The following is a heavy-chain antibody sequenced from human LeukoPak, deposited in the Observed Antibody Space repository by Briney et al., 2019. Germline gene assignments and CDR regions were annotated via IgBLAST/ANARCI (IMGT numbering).Heavy chain of an antibody. J-gene: IGHJ4*02. CDR1: GFTFDDYG. D-gene: IGHD3-22*01. Sequence: GSLRLSCAASGFTFDDYGMSWVRQAPGKGLEWVAFIRYDGSNKYYADSVKGRFTISRDNSRNSLYLQMNSLRAEDTAVYYCGKENYYYDSSGQTVDYWGQGTLVTVSS. CDR2: IRYDGSNK. CDR3: GKENYYYDSSGQTVDY. V-gene: IGHV3-30*02.